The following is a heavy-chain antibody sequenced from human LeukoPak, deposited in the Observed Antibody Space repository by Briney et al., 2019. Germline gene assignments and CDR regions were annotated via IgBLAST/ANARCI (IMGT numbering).Heavy chain of an antibody. CDR3: ARDQGSNGDLDY. Sequence: SQTLSLTCAISGDSVSSNNAAWNWIRKSPSRGLEWLGRTYYRSKWYNDYAVSEKSRVNINADTSKNQFSLHLNSVTPEDTAVYYCARDQGSNGDLDYWGQGTLVTVSS. CDR1: GDSVSSNNAA. V-gene: IGHV6-1*01. J-gene: IGHJ4*02. CDR2: TYYRSKWYN. D-gene: IGHD6-19*01.